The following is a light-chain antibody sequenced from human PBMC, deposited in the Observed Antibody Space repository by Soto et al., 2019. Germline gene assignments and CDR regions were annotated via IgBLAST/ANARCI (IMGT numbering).Light chain of an antibody. CDR1: QSVSSN. Sequence: EIVMTQSPSTLSVSPGERATLSCRASQSVSSNLAWYQQKPGQAPRLLIYDASSRATGIPDRFSGGRSGTDFTLTISRLETEDFAVYYCQQFSSYPLTFGGGTKVDIK. V-gene: IGKV3D-15*01. J-gene: IGKJ4*01. CDR2: DAS. CDR3: QQFSSYPLT.